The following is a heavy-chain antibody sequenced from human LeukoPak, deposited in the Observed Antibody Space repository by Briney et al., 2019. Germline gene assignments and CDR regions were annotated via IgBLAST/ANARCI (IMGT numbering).Heavy chain of an antibody. CDR2: IRYDGSNK. Sequence: GSLRLSCAASGFTFSSYGMHWVRQAPGKGLEWVAFIRYDGSNKYYADSVKGRFTISRDNSKNTLYLQMNSLRAEDTAVYYCAKQSSGVLWFGESVDYWGQGTLVTVSS. V-gene: IGHV3-30*02. D-gene: IGHD3-10*01. J-gene: IGHJ4*02. CDR1: GFTFSSYG. CDR3: AKQSSGVLWFGESVDY.